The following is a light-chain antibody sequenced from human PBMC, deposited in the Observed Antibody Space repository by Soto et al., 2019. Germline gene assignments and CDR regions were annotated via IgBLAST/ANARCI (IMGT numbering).Light chain of an antibody. V-gene: IGKV3-20*01. CDR2: GAS. CDR3: QHYGS. Sequence: VLTKSPGTLSLSPGERATLPRSASPTVSGSTLAGYQQKPGQAPRLVINGASSRATGIPDRFSGSESGTDFTLTISRLEPEDFAVYYCQHYGSFGQGTKVDIK. J-gene: IGKJ1*01. CDR1: PTVSGST.